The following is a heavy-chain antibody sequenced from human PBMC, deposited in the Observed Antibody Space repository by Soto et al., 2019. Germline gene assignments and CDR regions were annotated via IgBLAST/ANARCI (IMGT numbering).Heavy chain of an antibody. D-gene: IGHD5-12*01. CDR2: IIPIFGTA. Sequence: GASVKVSCKASGGTFSSYAISWVRQAPGQGLEWMGGIIPIFGTANYAQKFQGRVTITADESTSTAYMELSSLRSEDTAVYYCARASYGDGYNFGTNWLDPWGLGTLVTVSS. V-gene: IGHV1-69*13. CDR1: GGTFSSYA. J-gene: IGHJ5*02. CDR3: ARASYGDGYNFGTNWLDP.